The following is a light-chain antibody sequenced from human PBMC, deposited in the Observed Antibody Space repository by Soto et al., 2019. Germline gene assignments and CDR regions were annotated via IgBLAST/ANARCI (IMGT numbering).Light chain of an antibody. CDR1: SSNIGGNY. CDR3: GTWDINLDTVV. J-gene: IGLJ2*01. Sequence: QSVLTQPPSVSVAPGQTVTISCSGSSSNIGGNYVSWYQVVPRTAPKLLIYDNHKRHSGVPDRFSGSKSGTSATLGIADLHTGDEAHYYCGTWDINLDTVVFGGGTKVTVL. CDR2: DNH. V-gene: IGLV1-51*01.